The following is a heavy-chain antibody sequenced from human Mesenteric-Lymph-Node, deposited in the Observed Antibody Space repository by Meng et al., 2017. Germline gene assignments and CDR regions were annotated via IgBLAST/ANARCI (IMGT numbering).Heavy chain of an antibody. CDR3: ARIAVAGTFDY. D-gene: IGHD6-19*01. V-gene: IGHV4-39*01. Sequence: QVQLQESGPGLVKPSETLSLTCTVSGGSISSSSYYWGWIRQPPGKGLEWIGSIYYSGSTYYNPSLKSRVTISVDTSKNQFSLKLSSVTAADTAVYYCARIAVAGTFDYWGQGTLATVSS. J-gene: IGHJ4*02. CDR2: IYYSGST. CDR1: GGSISSSSYY.